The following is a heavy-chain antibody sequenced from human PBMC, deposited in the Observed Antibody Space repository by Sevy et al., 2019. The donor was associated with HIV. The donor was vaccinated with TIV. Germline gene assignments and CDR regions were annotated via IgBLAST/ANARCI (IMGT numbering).Heavy chain of an antibody. CDR2: ISSSSSYT. V-gene: IGHV3-11*06. Sequence: GGSLRLSCAASGFTFSDYYMSWIRQAPGKGLEWVSYISSSSSYTNYADSVKGRFTISRDSAKNSLYLQMNSLRAEDTAVYYCASAKCSSTSCYYYYYYMDVWGKGTTVTVSS. CDR1: GFTFSDYY. J-gene: IGHJ6*03. D-gene: IGHD2-2*01. CDR3: ASAKCSSTSCYYYYYYMDV.